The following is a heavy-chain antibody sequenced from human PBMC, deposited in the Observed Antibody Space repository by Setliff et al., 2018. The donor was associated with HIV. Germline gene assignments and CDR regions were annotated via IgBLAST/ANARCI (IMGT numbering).Heavy chain of an antibody. V-gene: IGHV4-61*09. CDR2: MYTSGST. Sequence: SETLSLTCTVSGGSISSGTYYWSWIRQPAGKGLEWIGHMYTSGSTNYNPSLKSRVTISVDTSKNQFSLKLRSVTAADTAVYYCARGPGDLRFLEWLPPFDYWGQGTLVTVS. CDR1: GGSISSGTYY. D-gene: IGHD3-3*01. J-gene: IGHJ4*02. CDR3: ARGPGDLRFLEWLPPFDY.